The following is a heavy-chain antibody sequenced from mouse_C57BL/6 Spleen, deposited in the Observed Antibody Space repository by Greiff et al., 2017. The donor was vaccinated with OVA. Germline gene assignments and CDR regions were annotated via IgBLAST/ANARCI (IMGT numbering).Heavy chain of an antibody. J-gene: IGHJ4*01. CDR3: ARPDSGTDYAMDY. D-gene: IGHD4-1*01. Sequence: EVQLVESGGGLVKPGGSLKLSCAASGFTFSDYGMHWVRQAPEKGLEWVAYISSGSSTIYYADTVKGRFTISRDNAKNTLFLQMTSLRSEDTAMYYCARPDSGTDYAMDYWGQGTSVTVAS. CDR2: ISSGSSTI. V-gene: IGHV5-17*01. CDR1: GFTFSDYG.